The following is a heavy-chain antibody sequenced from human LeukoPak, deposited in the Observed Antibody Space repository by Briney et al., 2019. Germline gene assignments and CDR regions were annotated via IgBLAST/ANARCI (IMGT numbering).Heavy chain of an antibody. J-gene: IGHJ4*02. CDR2: ISYDVGKK. CDR1: GFTFSSYG. Sequence: GGSLRLFCAASGFTFSSYGMHWVRQAPGKGLEWVAVISYDVGKKYYADSVKGRFTISRDNSKNTLFLQMNSLKSEDTAVYYCAKQAGATAYFDFWGQGSLVTVSS. CDR3: AKQAGATAYFDF. D-gene: IGHD5-12*01. V-gene: IGHV3-30*18.